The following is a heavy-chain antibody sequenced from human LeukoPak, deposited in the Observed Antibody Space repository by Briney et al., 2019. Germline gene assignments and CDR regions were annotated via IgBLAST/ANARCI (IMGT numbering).Heavy chain of an antibody. CDR3: ARDNRLLYDY. Sequence: SETLSLTCTVSGGFISSGSYYWSWIRQPAGKGLEWIGRIYTSGSTNYNPSLKSRVTISVDTSKNQFSLKLSSVTAADTAVYYCARDNRLLYDYWGQGTLVTVSS. D-gene: IGHD2-21*02. CDR2: IYTSGST. V-gene: IGHV4-61*02. J-gene: IGHJ4*02. CDR1: GGFISSGSYY.